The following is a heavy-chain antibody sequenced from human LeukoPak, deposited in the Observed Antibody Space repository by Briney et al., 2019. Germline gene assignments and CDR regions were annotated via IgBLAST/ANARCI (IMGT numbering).Heavy chain of an antibody. CDR2: ISSSSSYI. CDR1: GFTFSSYS. D-gene: IGHD6-19*01. Sequence: PGGSLRLSCAASGFTFSSYSMNWVRQAPGKGLEWVSSISSSSSYIYYADSVKGRFTISRDNAKNSLYLQMNSPRAEDTAVYYCARVAAVAGHNDYWGQGTLVTVSS. J-gene: IGHJ4*02. V-gene: IGHV3-21*01. CDR3: ARVAAVAGHNDY.